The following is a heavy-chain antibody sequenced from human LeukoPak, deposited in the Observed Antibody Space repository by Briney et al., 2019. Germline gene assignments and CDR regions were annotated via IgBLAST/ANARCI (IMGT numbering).Heavy chain of an antibody. CDR2: INPNSGGT. CDR1: GYTFTGYY. Sequence: GASVKVSCKASGYTFTGYYMHWVRQAPGQGLEWMGWINPNSGGTNYAQKFQGRVTMTRDTSISTAYMELSRLRSDDTAVYYCARDWAYLIGTLSNAFDIWGQGTMVTVSS. V-gene: IGHV1-2*02. J-gene: IGHJ3*02. CDR3: ARDWAYLIGTLSNAFDI. D-gene: IGHD1-26*01.